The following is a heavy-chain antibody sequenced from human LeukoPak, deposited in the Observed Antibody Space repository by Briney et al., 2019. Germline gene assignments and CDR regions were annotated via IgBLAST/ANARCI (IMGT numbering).Heavy chain of an antibody. CDR3: ARVPGPNWFDP. CDR1: GYSIRSGYY. Sequence: PSETLSLTCTVSGYSIRSGYYWGWIRQPPGKGLEWIGNIYHSGSTSYNPSLKSRVTISVDTPKNQFSLKLSSVTAADTAVYYCARVPGPNWFDPWGQGTLVTVSS. CDR2: IYHSGST. V-gene: IGHV4-38-2*02. J-gene: IGHJ5*02.